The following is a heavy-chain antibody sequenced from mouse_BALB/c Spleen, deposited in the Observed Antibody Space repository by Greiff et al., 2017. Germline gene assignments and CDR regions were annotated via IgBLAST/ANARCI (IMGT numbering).Heavy chain of an antibody. J-gene: IGHJ2*01. CDR2: IYAGTGGT. CDR1: GFTFSSSY. CDR3: ARSRFYYYGSSDVDYFDY. Sequence: VQVVESGAELVKPGASVKLSCKTSGFTFSSSYIRWLRQKPGQSLEWIAWIYAGTGGTSYNPKFTGKAQLTVDTSSSTAYMQFRLLTTEDSAIYYGARSRFYYYGSSDVDYFDYWGQGTTLTVSS. V-gene: IGHV1-66*01. D-gene: IGHD1-1*01.